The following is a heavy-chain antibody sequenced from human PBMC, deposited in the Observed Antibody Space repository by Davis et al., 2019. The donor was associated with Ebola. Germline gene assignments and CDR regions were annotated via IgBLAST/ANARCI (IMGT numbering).Heavy chain of an antibody. Sequence: GESLKISCAASGFTVSRNYLSWVRQAPGKGLEWVSVIYSGGSTYYADSVKGRFTISRDNAKNTLYLQKNSLRVEDTAVYYCAREMATTNDAFDIWGQGTMVSVSS. D-gene: IGHD5-24*01. CDR1: GFTVSRNY. CDR3: AREMATTNDAFDI. V-gene: IGHV3-66*01. CDR2: IYSGGST. J-gene: IGHJ3*02.